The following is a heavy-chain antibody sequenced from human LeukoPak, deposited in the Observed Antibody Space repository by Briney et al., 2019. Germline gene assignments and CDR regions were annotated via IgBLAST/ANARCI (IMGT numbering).Heavy chain of an antibody. CDR2: IYYSGST. D-gene: IGHD4-17*01. J-gene: IGHJ4*02. CDR1: GGSISSSSYY. V-gene: IGHV4-39*07. Sequence: SETLSLTCTVSGGSISSSSYYWGWIRQPPGKGLEWIGSIYYSGSTYYNPSLKSRVTISVDTSKNQFSLKLSSVTAADTAVYYCARGVTTFLGFDYWGQGTLVTVSS. CDR3: ARGVTTFLGFDY.